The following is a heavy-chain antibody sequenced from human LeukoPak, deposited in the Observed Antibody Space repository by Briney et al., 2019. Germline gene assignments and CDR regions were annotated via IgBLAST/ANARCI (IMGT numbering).Heavy chain of an antibody. D-gene: IGHD3-22*01. CDR3: ARDLFDYYDSSGYYLWWFDY. CDR1: GYTFTSYG. J-gene: IGHJ4*02. CDR2: ISAYNGST. Sequence: ASVEVSCKASGYTFTSYGISWVRQAPGQGLEWMGWISAYNGSTNYAQKLQGRVTMTTDTSTSTAYMELRSLRSDDTAVYYCARDLFDYYDSSGYYLWWFDYWGQGTLVTVSS. V-gene: IGHV1-18*01.